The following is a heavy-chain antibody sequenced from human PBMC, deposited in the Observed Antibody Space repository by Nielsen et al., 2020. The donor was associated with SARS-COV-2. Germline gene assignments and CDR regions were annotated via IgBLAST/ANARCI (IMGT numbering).Heavy chain of an antibody. CDR3: ARVYGSGSYYASYYYYYYYMDV. V-gene: IGHV4-31*03. CDR1: GGSISSGGYY. Sequence: SETLSLTCTVSGGSISSGGYYWSWIRQHPGKGLEWIGYIYYSGSTYYNPSLKSRVTISVDTSKNQFSLKLSSVTAADTAVYYCARVYGSGSYYASYYYYYYYMDVWGKGTTVTVSS. D-gene: IGHD3-10*01. CDR2: IYYSGST. J-gene: IGHJ6*03.